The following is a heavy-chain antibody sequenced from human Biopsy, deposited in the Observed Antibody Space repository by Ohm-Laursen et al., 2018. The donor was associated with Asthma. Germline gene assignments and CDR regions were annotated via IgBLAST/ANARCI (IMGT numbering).Heavy chain of an antibody. J-gene: IGHJ6*02. CDR1: GFTFSSYG. Sequence: SLRLSCAASGFTFSSYGMHWVRQAPGKGLEWVAVISYDGSNKYYADSVKGRFTISRDNSKNTLYLQMNSLRAEDTAVYYCAKWDTYYDFWSGYYTRYNYYYYCMGVWGQGTTVTVSS. CDR3: AKWDTYYDFWSGYYTRYNYYYYCMGV. D-gene: IGHD3-3*01. CDR2: ISYDGSNK. V-gene: IGHV3-30*18.